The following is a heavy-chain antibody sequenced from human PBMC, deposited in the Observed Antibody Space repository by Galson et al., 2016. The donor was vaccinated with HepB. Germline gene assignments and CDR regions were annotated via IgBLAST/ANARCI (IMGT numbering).Heavy chain of an antibody. V-gene: IGHV4-39*01. D-gene: IGHD6-19*01. CDR3: ARVTVSSGWSIDY. CDR1: GDSISTTAYY. J-gene: IGHJ4*02. Sequence: SETLSLTCTVSGDSISTTAYYWDWVRQPPGKGLEWIGSVLYSESTYYAPSLKSRVTISEDTSKNQFSLKLNSVTAADTAVYYCARVTVSSGWSIDYWGQGTLVTVSS. CDR2: VLYSEST.